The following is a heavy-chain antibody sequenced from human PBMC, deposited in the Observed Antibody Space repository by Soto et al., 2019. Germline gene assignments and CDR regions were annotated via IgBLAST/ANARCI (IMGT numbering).Heavy chain of an antibody. V-gene: IGHV1-2*02. CDR1: GYGISAYY. CDR2: IDPKNGGT. CDR3: GRDDYGIFHY. Sequence: GASVKVSCKASGYGISAYYIHWVRQAPGQGLEWMGWIDPKNGGTVSAQKFQGRLTMTRDTSISTVYMDLSGLTSDDTALYYCGRDDYGIFHYWGQGSLVTVSS. J-gene: IGHJ4*02. D-gene: IGHD3-10*01.